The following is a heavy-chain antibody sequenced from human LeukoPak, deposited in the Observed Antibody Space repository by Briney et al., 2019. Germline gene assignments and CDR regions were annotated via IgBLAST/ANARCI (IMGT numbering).Heavy chain of an antibody. V-gene: IGHV3-9*01. CDR1: GFTFDDYA. Sequence: GGSLRLSCAASGFTFDDYAMHWVRQAPGKGLEWVSGISWNSGSIGYADSVEGRFTISRDNAKNSLYLQMNSLRAEDTALYYCAKGYCSSTSSCEFDYWGQGTLATVSS. CDR3: AKGYCSSTSSCEFDY. CDR2: ISWNSGSI. J-gene: IGHJ4*02. D-gene: IGHD2-2*01.